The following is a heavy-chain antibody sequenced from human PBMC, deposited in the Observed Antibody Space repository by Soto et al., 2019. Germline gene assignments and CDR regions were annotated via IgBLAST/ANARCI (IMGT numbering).Heavy chain of an antibody. Sequence: QVQLVQSGAEEKKPGASVKVSCKASGYTFTSYAMHWVRQAPGQRLEWMGWINAGNGNTKYSQKFQGRVTITRDTAASTVYMELSSLRSEDTAVYYCARVSGWYFLDYWGQGTLVTVSS. CDR3: ARVSGWYFLDY. V-gene: IGHV1-3*05. CDR2: INAGNGNT. D-gene: IGHD6-19*01. CDR1: GYTFTSYA. J-gene: IGHJ4*02.